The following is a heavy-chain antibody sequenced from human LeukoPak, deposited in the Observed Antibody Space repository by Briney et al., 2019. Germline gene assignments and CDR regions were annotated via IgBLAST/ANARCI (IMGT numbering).Heavy chain of an antibody. CDR1: GFTFSSYA. CDR3: ATFQIVVVPAAEDFDY. Sequence: GGSLRLSCAASGFTFSSYAMSWVRQAPGKGLEWVSGISGGGDSTYYADPVKGRFTISRDNSKNTLYLQMDSLRAEDTAVYYCATFQIVVVPAAEDFDYWGQGTLVTVSS. V-gene: IGHV3-23*01. D-gene: IGHD2-2*01. J-gene: IGHJ4*02. CDR2: ISGGGDST.